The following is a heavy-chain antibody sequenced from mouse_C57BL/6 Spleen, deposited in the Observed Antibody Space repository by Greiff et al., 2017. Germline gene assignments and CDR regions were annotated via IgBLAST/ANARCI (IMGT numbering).Heavy chain of an antibody. CDR2: IYPGSGST. CDR1: GYTFTSYW. V-gene: IGHV1-55*01. J-gene: IGHJ3*01. CDR3: ASDSSGYAWFAD. D-gene: IGHD3-2*02. Sequence: QVQLQQPGAELVKPGASVKMSCKASGYTFTSYWITWVKQRPGQGLEWIGDIYPGSGSTNYNEKFKSKATLTVDTSSSTAYMQLSSLTSEDSAVYYCASDSSGYAWFADWGQGTLVTVSA.